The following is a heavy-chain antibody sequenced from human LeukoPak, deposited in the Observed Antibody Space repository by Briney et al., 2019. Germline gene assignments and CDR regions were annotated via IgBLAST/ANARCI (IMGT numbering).Heavy chain of an antibody. CDR3: ARGDRSGNYYGSGSP. D-gene: IGHD3-10*01. Sequence: PGGSLRLSCAASGFTFSSYSTNWVRQAPGKGLEWVSSISSSSYIYYADSVKGRFTISRDNAKNSLYLQMNSLRAEDTAVYYCARGDRSGNYYGSGSPWGQGTLVTVSS. V-gene: IGHV3-21*01. J-gene: IGHJ5*02. CDR2: ISSSSYI. CDR1: GFTFSSYS.